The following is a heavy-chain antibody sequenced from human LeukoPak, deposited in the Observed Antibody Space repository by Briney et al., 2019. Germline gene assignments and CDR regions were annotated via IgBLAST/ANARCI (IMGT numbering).Heavy chain of an antibody. V-gene: IGHV1-69*06. CDR1: GGTFSSYA. CDR3: ARDRDGYNSGVDAFNI. Sequence: AAVKVSCKASGGTFSSYAISWVRQAPGQGLEWMGGIIPIFGTSNYAQKFQGRVTITADKSTSTAYMGLSSLRSEDTAVYYCARDRDGYNSGVDAFNIWGQGTMVTVSS. J-gene: IGHJ3*02. CDR2: IIPIFGTS. D-gene: IGHD5-24*01.